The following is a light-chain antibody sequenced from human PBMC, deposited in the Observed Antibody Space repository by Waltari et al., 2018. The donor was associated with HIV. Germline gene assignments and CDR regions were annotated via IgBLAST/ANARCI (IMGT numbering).Light chain of an antibody. Sequence: EVVLTQSPATLSLSPGETATLSCRASQRVDSTFLSWYQQKPGQAPRLLIYGASTRVSGIPPSFSGSGSGTDFTLTISSLYPEDFAVYYCQQDYNLPGTFGQGTRVETK. CDR3: QQDYNLPGT. V-gene: IGKV3D-7*01. CDR2: GAS. J-gene: IGKJ1*01. CDR1: QRVDSTF.